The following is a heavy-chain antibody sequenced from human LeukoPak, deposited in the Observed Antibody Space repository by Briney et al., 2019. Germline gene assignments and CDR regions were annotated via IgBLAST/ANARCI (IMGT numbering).Heavy chain of an antibody. CDR3: ARLVGARPPIVATTDY. J-gene: IGHJ4*02. CDR1: GYTFTSYG. CDR2: ISAYNGNT. V-gene: IGHV1-18*01. Sequence: ASVKVSCKASGYTFTSYGVSWVRQAPGQGLEWMGWISAYNGNTNYAQKLQGRVTMTTDTSTSTAYMELRSLRSDDTAVYYCARLVGARPPIVATTDYWGQGTLVTVSS. D-gene: IGHD5-12*01.